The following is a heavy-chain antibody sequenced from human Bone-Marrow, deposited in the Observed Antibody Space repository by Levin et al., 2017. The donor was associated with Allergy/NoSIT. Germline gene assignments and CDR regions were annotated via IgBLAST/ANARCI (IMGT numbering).Heavy chain of an antibody. V-gene: IGHV1-8*01. CDR3: ARDSNYGIDY. CDR1: GYTFTSYD. Sequence: PVASVKVSCKASGYTFTSYDINWVRQATGQGLEWMGWMNPNSGKAGYAQKFQGRITMTRNTSINTAYLELISLKSEDTAVYFCARDSNYGIDYWGQGTLVTVSP. J-gene: IGHJ4*02. CDR2: MNPNSGKA. D-gene: IGHD4-11*01.